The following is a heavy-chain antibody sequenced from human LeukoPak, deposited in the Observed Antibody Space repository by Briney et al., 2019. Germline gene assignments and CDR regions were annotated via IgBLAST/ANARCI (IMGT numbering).Heavy chain of an antibody. CDR3: ARGQGDFWSGYYLLNYYYYGMDV. Sequence: PSETLSLTCAVYGGSFSGYYWSWIRQPPGKGLEWIGEINHSGSTNYNPSLKSRVTISVDTSKNQFSLKLSSVTAADTAVYYCARGQGDFWSGYYLLNYYYYGMDVWGQGTTVTVSS. V-gene: IGHV4-34*01. CDR1: GGSFSGYY. J-gene: IGHJ6*02. CDR2: INHSGST. D-gene: IGHD3-3*01.